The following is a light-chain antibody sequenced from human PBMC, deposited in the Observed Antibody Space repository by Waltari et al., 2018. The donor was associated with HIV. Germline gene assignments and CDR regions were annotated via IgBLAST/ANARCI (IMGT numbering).Light chain of an antibody. CDR1: VVASGPEIY. CDR3: SSYSTITSLFV. Sequence: QSALAQPASVSGSPGQSITISCAGAVVASGPEIYVSWYQQHPGRAPRLIIYMLSRRPSVVSDRFSGSSSGMSATLTISGLQSDDEAHYYCSSYSTITSLFVFGTGTRVTVL. V-gene: IGLV2-14*01. CDR2: MLS. J-gene: IGLJ1*01.